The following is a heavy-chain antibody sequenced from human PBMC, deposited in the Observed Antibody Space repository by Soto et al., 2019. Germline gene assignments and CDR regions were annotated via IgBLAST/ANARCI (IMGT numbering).Heavy chain of an antibody. D-gene: IGHD6-13*01. J-gene: IGHJ4*02. CDR1: GGSISSYY. Sequence: SETLSLTCTVSGGSISSYYWSWIRQPPGKGLEWIGYIYYSGSTNYNPSLKSRVTISVDTSKNQFSLKLSSVTAADTAVYYCARHKDQTYSSSWYYWDYYFDYWGQGTLVTVSS. CDR2: IYYSGST. V-gene: IGHV4-59*01. CDR3: ARHKDQTYSSSWYYWDYYFDY.